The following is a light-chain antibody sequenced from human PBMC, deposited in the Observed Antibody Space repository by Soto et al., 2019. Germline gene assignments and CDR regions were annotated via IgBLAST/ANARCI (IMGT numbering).Light chain of an antibody. V-gene: IGLV2-14*01. Sequence: QSALTLPASVSGSLGQSITISCTGTSSDVGGYNYVSWYQQHPGKAPKLMIHEVSNRPSGVSNRYSDSKSGNTASLTFSGLQAEDEANYYCRSYSTSSTLEVFGTGTKLTVL. CDR2: EVS. CDR1: SSDVGGYNY. CDR3: RSYSTSSTLEV. J-gene: IGLJ1*01.